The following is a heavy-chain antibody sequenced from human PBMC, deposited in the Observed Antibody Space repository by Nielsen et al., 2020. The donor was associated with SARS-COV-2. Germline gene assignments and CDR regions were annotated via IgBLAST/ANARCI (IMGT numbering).Heavy chain of an antibody. V-gene: IGHV3-30*03. CDR3: ASSLEMATKGYYYGMDV. J-gene: IGHJ6*02. CDR1: GFTFSTYG. CDR2: ISYDGNYK. D-gene: IGHD5-24*01. Sequence: GESLKISCAASGFTFSTYGMHWVRQAPGKGLEWVALISYDGNYKYYADSVKGRFTISRDNSKNTLYLQMNSLRAEDTAVYYCASSLEMATKGYYYGMDVWGQGTTVTVSS.